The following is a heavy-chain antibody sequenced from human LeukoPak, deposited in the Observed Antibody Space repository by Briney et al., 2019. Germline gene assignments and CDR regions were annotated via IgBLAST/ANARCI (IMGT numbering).Heavy chain of an antibody. CDR2: MYSGGST. J-gene: IGHJ4*02. D-gene: IGHD1-1*01. CDR1: GFTVSSNH. CDR3: ARGPAGYN. Sequence: PGGSLRLSCAASGFTVSSNHMSWVRQAPGKGLEWVSVMYSGGSTDYADSVKGRFTISRDNSKNTLYLQMNSLRAEDTAVYHCARGPAGYNWGQGTLVTVSS. V-gene: IGHV3-53*01.